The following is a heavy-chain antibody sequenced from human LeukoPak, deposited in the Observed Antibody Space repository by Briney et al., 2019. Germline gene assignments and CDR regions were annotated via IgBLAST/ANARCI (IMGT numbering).Heavy chain of an antibody. CDR3: ARNKYYDSSGYYWFDP. D-gene: IGHD3-22*01. CDR1: GDSISSYY. V-gene: IGHV4-4*07. Sequence: TSETLSLTCTVSGDSISSYYWSWIRQPAGKGLEWIGRIYTSGSTNYNPSLRSRVTLSVDTSKNQFSLKLSSVTAADTAVYYCARNKYYDSSGYYWFDPWGQGTLVTVSS. J-gene: IGHJ5*02. CDR2: IYTSGST.